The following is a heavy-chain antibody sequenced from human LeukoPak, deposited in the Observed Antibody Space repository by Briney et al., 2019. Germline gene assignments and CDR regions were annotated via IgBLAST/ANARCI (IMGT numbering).Heavy chain of an antibody. CDR3: ASSYGSGSYPDFY. Sequence: PGGSLRLSCAPSGFTFSQYWMSWVRQAPGKGLEWVSSISSSSTNIYYADSVKGRFTMSRDNAENSLYLQMNSLRAEDTAVYYCASSYGSGSYPDFYWGQGTLVTVSS. V-gene: IGHV3-21*01. J-gene: IGHJ4*02. CDR1: GFTFSQYW. D-gene: IGHD3-10*01. CDR2: ISSSSTNI.